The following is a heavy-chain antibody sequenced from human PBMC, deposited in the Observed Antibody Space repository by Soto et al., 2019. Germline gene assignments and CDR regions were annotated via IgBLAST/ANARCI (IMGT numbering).Heavy chain of an antibody. CDR1: GGSISSSSYY. CDR3: ARHLDYYDSSGYYYYYYGMDV. CDR2: IYYSGST. J-gene: IGHJ6*02. V-gene: IGHV4-39*01. Sequence: QLQLQESGPGLVKPSETLSLTCTVSGGSISSSSYYWGWIRQPPGKGLEWIGSIYYSGSTYYNPSLKSRVTISVDTSKNQFSLKLSSVTAADTAVYYCARHLDYYDSSGYYYYYYGMDVWGQGTTVTVSS. D-gene: IGHD3-22*01.